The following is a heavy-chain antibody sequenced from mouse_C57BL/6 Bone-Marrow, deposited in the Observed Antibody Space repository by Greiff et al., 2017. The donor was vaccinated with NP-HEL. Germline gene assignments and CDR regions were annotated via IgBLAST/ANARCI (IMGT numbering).Heavy chain of an antibody. V-gene: IGHV1-26*01. J-gene: IGHJ1*03. CDR1: GYTFTDYY. CDR3: AITTVVATSPDWYFDV. CDR2: INPNNGGT. D-gene: IGHD1-1*01. Sequence: EVQLHQSGPELVKPGASVKISCKASGYTFTDYYMNWVKQSHGKSLEWIGDINPNNGGTSYNQKFKGKATLTVDKSSSTAYMELRSLTSEDSAVYYCAITTVVATSPDWYFDVWGTGTTVTVSS.